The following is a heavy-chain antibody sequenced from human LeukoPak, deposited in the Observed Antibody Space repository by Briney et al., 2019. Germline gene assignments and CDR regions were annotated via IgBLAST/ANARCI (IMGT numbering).Heavy chain of an antibody. Sequence: GGSLRLSCAASGFTFSSYAMHWVRQAPGKGLEWVAVISYDGSNKYYADSVKGRYTISRDNSKNTLYLQMNSLRAEDTAVYYCARDNLYYYDSSGYKDYWGQGTLVTVSS. CDR1: GFTFSSYA. V-gene: IGHV3-30*01. J-gene: IGHJ4*02. CDR3: ARDNLYYYDSSGYKDY. D-gene: IGHD3-22*01. CDR2: ISYDGSNK.